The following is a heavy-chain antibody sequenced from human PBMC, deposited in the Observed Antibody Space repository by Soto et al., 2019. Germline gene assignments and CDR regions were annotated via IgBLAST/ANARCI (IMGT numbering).Heavy chain of an antibody. CDR2: IYYSGST. CDR1: GGSISSSSYY. CDR3: ARRLYYDSSGFEGGGMDV. D-gene: IGHD3-22*01. V-gene: IGHV4-39*01. J-gene: IGHJ6*02. Sequence: PSETLSLTCTVSGGSISSSSYYWGWIRQPPGKGLEWIGSIYYSGSTYYNPSLKSRVTISVDTSKNQFSLKLSSVTAADTAFYYFARRLYYDSSGFEGGGMDVWGQGTTVTVS.